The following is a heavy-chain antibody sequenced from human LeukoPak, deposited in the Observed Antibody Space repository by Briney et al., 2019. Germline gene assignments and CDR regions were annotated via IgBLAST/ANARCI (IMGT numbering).Heavy chain of an antibody. V-gene: IGHV3-48*03. Sequence: GGSLRLSCAASGFTFSRYEMNWVRQAPGKGLEWVSYISRSGDTIYFADSVKGRFTISRDNAKNSLYLQMSSLRAEDTAVYYCERDYDSDYWGQGTLVTVSS. D-gene: IGHD3-10*01. CDR2: ISRSGDTI. CDR1: GFTFSRYE. J-gene: IGHJ4*02. CDR3: ERDYDSDY.